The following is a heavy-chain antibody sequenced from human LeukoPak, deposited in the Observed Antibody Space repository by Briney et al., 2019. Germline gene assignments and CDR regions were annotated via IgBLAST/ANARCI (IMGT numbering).Heavy chain of an antibody. V-gene: IGHV4-34*01. Sequence: PSETLSLTCAVYGGSFSGYYWSWIRQPPGKGLEWIGEINHSGSTNYNPSLKSRVTISVDTSKNQFSLKLSSVTAADTAVYYCAREEYSSSSVGWLDPWGQGTLVTVSS. J-gene: IGHJ5*02. CDR2: INHSGST. D-gene: IGHD6-6*01. CDR3: AREEYSSSSVGWLDP. CDR1: GGSFSGYY.